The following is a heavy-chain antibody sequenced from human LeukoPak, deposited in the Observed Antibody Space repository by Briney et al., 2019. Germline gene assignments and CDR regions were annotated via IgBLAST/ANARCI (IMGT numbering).Heavy chain of an antibody. V-gene: IGHV1-18*01. Sequence: ASVKVSCKASGYTFTSYGISWVRQAPGQGLEWMGWISVYNGNTNYAQQLQGRVTMTTDTSTSTAYMELRSLRSDDTAVYYCAREAGQQTYYYDSSGYSYYYYYYMDVWGKGTTVTVSS. CDR2: ISVYNGNT. CDR3: AREAGQQTYYYDSSGYSYYYYYYMDV. D-gene: IGHD3-22*01. CDR1: GYTFTSYG. J-gene: IGHJ6*03.